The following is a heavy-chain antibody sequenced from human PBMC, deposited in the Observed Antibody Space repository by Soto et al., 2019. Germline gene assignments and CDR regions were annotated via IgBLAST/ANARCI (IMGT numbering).Heavy chain of an antibody. V-gene: IGHV3-21*06. D-gene: IGHD1-26*01. Sequence: GGSLRLSCAASGFTFSTYSMNWVRQAPGRGLEWVSSISSSINYIYYGDAVKGRCTISRDNAKNLVYLHMSSLRAEDTALYYCARDQGTVAPSYFDSWGRGILVTVSS. CDR3: ARDQGTVAPSYFDS. CDR2: ISSSINYI. J-gene: IGHJ4*02. CDR1: GFTFSTYS.